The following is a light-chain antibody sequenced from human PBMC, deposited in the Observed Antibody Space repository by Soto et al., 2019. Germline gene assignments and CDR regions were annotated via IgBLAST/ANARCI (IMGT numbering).Light chain of an antibody. J-gene: IGKJ1*01. Sequence: DIQMTQSPSTLSASVGDRVTITCRASQSISDLLAWYQQKPGKAPKLLIYKVSTLKSGVPSRFSGSGSGTEFPLTISSLQPDDFASYYCQQYNSYWTFGQGTKVEV. CDR2: KVS. V-gene: IGKV1-5*03. CDR1: QSISDL. CDR3: QQYNSYWT.